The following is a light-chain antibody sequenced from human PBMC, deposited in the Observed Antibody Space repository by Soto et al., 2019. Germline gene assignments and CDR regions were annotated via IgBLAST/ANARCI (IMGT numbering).Light chain of an antibody. Sequence: DIQMTQSPSSVSASVGDRVTITCRASQGVNGWLAWYQQKPGKAPKLLIYDVSNLQVGVPSRFSGSGSETLFTLAISSLQPEDSATYYCQQASRFPITFGQVTRLEIK. V-gene: IGKV1-12*01. CDR2: DVS. CDR3: QQASRFPIT. J-gene: IGKJ5*01. CDR1: QGVNGW.